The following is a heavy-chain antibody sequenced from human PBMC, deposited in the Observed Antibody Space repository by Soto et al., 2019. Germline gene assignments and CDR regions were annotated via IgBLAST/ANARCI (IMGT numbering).Heavy chain of an antibody. J-gene: IGHJ4*02. V-gene: IGHV4-34*01. Sequence: SETLSLTCAVYGGSFSGYYWSWIRQPPGKGLEWIGEINHSGSTNYNPSLKSRVTISVDTSKNQFSLKLSSVTAADTAVYYCARGLRSPSDYWGQGTLVTVSS. CDR1: GGSFSGYY. CDR2: INHSGST. CDR3: ARGLRSPSDY.